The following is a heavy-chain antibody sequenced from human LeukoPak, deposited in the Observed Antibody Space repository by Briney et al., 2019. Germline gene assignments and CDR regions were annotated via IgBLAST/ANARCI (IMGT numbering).Heavy chain of an antibody. J-gene: IGHJ6*02. D-gene: IGHD5-18*01. V-gene: IGHV1-8*01. Sequence: ASVKVSCKASGYTFTSYDINWVRQATGQGLEWMGWMNPNSGNTGYAQKFQGRVTMTRNTSISTAYMELSSLRSEDTAVYYCARLSYSKLYYYYYGMDVWGQGTTVTVSS. CDR3: ARLSYSKLYYYYYGMDV. CDR1: GYTFTSYD. CDR2: MNPNSGNT.